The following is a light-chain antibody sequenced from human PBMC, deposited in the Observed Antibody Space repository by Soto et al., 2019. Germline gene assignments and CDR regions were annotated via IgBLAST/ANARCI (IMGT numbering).Light chain of an antibody. CDR1: QSVASSY. J-gene: IGKJ1*01. CDR2: SAS. Sequence: GLTQSPGTLSLSPGERVTLSCRASQSVASSYLAWYQQKPGRAPRLLFYSASSRATGIPDRFSGSGSGTDFTLTISRLEPEDFAVYYCQKYGNFWTFGQGTKVDIK. V-gene: IGKV3-20*01. CDR3: QKYGNFWT.